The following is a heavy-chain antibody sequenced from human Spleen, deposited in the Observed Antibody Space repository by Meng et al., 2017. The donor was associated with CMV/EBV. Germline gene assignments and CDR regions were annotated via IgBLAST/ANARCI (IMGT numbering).Heavy chain of an antibody. J-gene: IGHJ6*02. CDR3: VRENGHYHHYGMDV. CDR1: GFSFVNYG. D-gene: IGHD2-8*01. V-gene: IGHV3-33*01. CDR2: IWYDGTEK. Sequence: GESLKISCEVSGFSFVNYGMHWVRQAPGKGLEWVSGIWYDGTEKYYADSVKGRFSISRDNSRNTMYLQMNSLRDEDTAVYYCVRENGHYHHYGMDVWGQGTTVTVSS.